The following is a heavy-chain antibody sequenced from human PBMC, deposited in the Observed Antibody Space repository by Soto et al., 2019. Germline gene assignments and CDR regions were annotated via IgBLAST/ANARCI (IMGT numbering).Heavy chain of an antibody. CDR1: GFTFSSYA. Sequence: EVQLLESGGDLVQPGGSLRLSCEASGFTFSSYAMSWVRQAPGKGLEWVSAVSGSGGSTYYADSVKGRFTISRDNSKNTLDLQMNILRAEDTAIYFCAKSYGDYPYYSAMDGWGQGTTITVSS. V-gene: IGHV3-23*01. CDR2: VSGSGGST. J-gene: IGHJ6*02. D-gene: IGHD4-17*01. CDR3: AKSYGDYPYYSAMDG.